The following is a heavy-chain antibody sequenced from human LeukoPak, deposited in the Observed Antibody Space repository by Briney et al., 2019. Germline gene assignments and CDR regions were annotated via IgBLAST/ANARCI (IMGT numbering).Heavy chain of an antibody. CDR3: ARVTTQWLVSTIDY. D-gene: IGHD6-19*01. V-gene: IGHV3-21*01. CDR2: ISSSSYI. J-gene: IGHJ4*02. Sequence: GVSLRLSCAASGFTFSSYSMNWVRQAPGKGLEWVSSISSSSYIYYADSVKGRFTISRDNAKNSLYLQMNSLRAEDTAVYYCARVTTQWLVSTIDYWGQGTLVTVSS. CDR1: GFTFSSYS.